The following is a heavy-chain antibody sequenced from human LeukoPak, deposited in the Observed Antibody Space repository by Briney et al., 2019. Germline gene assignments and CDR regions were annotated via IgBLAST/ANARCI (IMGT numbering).Heavy chain of an antibody. CDR2: INPKSGAT. Sequence: ASVTVSCKASGYTFASYDINWVRQAPGQGLEWMGWINPKSGATDFAQKFQGRITLTRDTSITTAHMEMNRLTSDDTAVYFCTIDEWELPGYWGQGTRVTV. J-gene: IGHJ4*02. D-gene: IGHD1-26*01. V-gene: IGHV1-2*02. CDR3: TIDEWELPGY. CDR1: GYTFASYD.